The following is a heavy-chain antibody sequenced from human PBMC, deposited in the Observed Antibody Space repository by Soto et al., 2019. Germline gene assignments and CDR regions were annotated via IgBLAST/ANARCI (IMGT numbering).Heavy chain of an antibody. V-gene: IGHV1-46*03. D-gene: IGHD3-16*01. CDR2: INPSGGST. CDR3: ASVGGGDYIWGSLRDACDI. J-gene: IGHJ3*02. Sequence: ASVKVSCKASGYTFTSYYMHWVRQAPRQGLEWMGIINPSGGSTSYAQKFQGRVTMTRDTSTSTVYMELSSLRSEDTPVYFCASVGGGDYIWGSLRDACDIWGQGTTV. CDR1: GYTFTSYY.